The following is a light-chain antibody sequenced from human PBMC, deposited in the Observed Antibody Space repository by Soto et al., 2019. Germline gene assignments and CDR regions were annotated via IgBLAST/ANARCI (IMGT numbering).Light chain of an antibody. Sequence: IHMPQSPSSLSASVGDRVTITCRASQRITTYLNWYQQKPGEAPKLLISTSGTLQRGVPSRFTGSGSGTDFTLTITGLQRAEFATYFCQQTYNTPYTFGQGTKLEIK. V-gene: IGKV1-39*01. J-gene: IGKJ2*01. CDR2: TSG. CDR1: QRITTY. CDR3: QQTYNTPYT.